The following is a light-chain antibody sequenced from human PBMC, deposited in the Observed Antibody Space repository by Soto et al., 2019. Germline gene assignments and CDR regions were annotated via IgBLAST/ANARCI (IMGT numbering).Light chain of an antibody. CDR3: QQYNYLWT. V-gene: IGKV3-15*01. J-gene: IGKJ1*01. CDR1: QSVGTS. Sequence: EMVMTQSPATLSVSPGETATLSCRASQSVGTSLAWYQQKPGQAPRLLIYGASTRATGIPARFSGSGSETEFTLTISSLQSEDFAVYYCQQYNYLWTFGQGTKVEIK. CDR2: GAS.